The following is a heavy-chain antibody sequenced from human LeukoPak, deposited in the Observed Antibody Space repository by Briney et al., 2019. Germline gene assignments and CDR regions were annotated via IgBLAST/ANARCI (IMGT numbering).Heavy chain of an antibody. CDR2: ISAYNGNT. D-gene: IGHD2-2*01. CDR1: GYTFTSYG. Sequence: ASVKVSCKASGYTFTSYGISWVRQAPGQGLEWMGWISAYNGNTNYAQKLQGRVTMTTDTSTSTAYTELRSLRSDDTAVYYCARDPHGEYCSSTSCYPSVYGMDVWGQGTTVTVSS. CDR3: ARDPHGEYCSSTSCYPSVYGMDV. V-gene: IGHV1-18*01. J-gene: IGHJ6*02.